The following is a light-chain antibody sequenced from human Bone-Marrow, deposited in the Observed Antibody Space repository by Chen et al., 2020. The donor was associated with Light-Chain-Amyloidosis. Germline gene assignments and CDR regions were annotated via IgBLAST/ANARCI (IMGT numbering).Light chain of an antibody. CDR3: QVWDRSSDRPV. Sequence: SYVLTQPSSVSVAPGQTATIACGGNNIGSTSVHWYQQTPGQAPLLVVYDDSDRPSGIPERLSGANSGNTATRTLSRVEAVDEADYYCQVWDRSSDRPVFGGGTKLTVL. CDR1: NIGSTS. CDR2: DDS. V-gene: IGLV3-21*02. J-gene: IGLJ3*02.